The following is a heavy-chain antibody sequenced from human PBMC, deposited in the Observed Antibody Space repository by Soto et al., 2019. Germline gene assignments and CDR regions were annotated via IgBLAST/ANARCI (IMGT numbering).Heavy chain of an antibody. Sequence: QVQLVESGGGVVQPGRSLRLSCAASGFTFSSYGIHWVRQAPGKGLEWVAVISYDGSNRYYADSVKGRFTISRDNSKNTLYLQMNSLRAEDTAVYYCAKGGYYDSSGYLGWVDYWGQGTLVTVSS. CDR1: GFTFSSYG. CDR3: AKGGYYDSSGYLGWVDY. V-gene: IGHV3-30*18. CDR2: ISYDGSNR. J-gene: IGHJ4*02. D-gene: IGHD3-22*01.